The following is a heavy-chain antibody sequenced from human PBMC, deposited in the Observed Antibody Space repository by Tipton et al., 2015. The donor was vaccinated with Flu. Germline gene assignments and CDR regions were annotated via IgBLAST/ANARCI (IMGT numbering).Heavy chain of an antibody. D-gene: IGHD6-13*01. CDR1: GYTFNSYG. V-gene: IGHV1-2*02. Sequence: QLVQSGAEAKKPGASVRVSCKASGYTFNSYGITWVRQAPGQGLEWMGWINPNSGGTNSAQSFQGRVTMTRDTSISTAYMKMTRLRSDDTAVYYCATVKPTGYLGTAAGWFDTWGQGTLVTVSS. CDR3: ATVKPTGYLGTAAGWFDT. CDR2: INPNSGGT. J-gene: IGHJ5*02.